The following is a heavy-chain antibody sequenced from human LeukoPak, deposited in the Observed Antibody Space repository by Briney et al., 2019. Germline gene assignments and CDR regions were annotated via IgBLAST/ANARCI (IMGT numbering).Heavy chain of an antibody. CDR2: INHSGST. CDR1: GGSFSGYY. CDR3: ARDRKDIVVVPAAMRHYYYYGMDV. Sequence: SETLSLTCAVYGGSFSGYYWSWIRQPPGKGLEWIGEINHSGSTNYNPSLKSRVTISVDTSKNQFSLKLSSVTAADTAVYYCARDRKDIVVVPAAMRHYYYYGMDVWGQGTTVTVSS. V-gene: IGHV4-34*01. D-gene: IGHD2-2*01. J-gene: IGHJ6*02.